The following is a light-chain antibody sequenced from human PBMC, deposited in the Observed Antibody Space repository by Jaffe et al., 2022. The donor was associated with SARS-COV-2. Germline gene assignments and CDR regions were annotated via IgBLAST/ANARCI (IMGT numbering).Light chain of an antibody. Sequence: QAVVTQEPSLTVSPGGTVTLTCASSTGPVASGHSPYWFQQKPGQAPRTLIFDISDKHSWTPARFSGSLLGGKAALTLSGAQPEDEAEYYCLLSYGGARVFGGGTKLTVL. CDR1: TGPVASGHS. V-gene: IGLV7-46*01. CDR2: DIS. CDR3: LLSYGGARV. J-gene: IGLJ3*02.